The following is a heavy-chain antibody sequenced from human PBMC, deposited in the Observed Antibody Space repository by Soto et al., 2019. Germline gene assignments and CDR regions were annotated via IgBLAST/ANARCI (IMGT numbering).Heavy chain of an antibody. J-gene: IGHJ6*02. D-gene: IGHD2-2*01. CDR3: ARSQGSSTSLEIYYYYYSGMDV. CDR2: IIPISETT. Sequence: QVQLVQSGAEVKKPGSSVKVSCKASGGTFSSYAISWVRQAPGQGLEWMGGIIPISETTNYAQKFQGRVTITAAESKSTAYMELSSLRSEDTAVYYCARSQGSSTSLEIYYYYYSGMDVWGQGTTVTVSS. V-gene: IGHV1-69*01. CDR1: GGTFSSYA.